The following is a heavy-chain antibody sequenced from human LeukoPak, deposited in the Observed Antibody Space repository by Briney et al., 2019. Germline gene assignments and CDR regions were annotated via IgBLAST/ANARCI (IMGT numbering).Heavy chain of an antibody. Sequence: PSETLSLTCTVSGGSISTYYWSWIRQPPGKGLEWIGYIYYSGSTSCNPSLKSRVTISVDTSKNQFSLKLTSVTAADTAVYYCATCSGGYYSYYYYMDVWGKGTTVTVSS. CDR3: ATCSGGYYSYYYYMDV. J-gene: IGHJ6*03. D-gene: IGHD6-25*01. V-gene: IGHV4-59*08. CDR2: IYYSGST. CDR1: GGSISTYY.